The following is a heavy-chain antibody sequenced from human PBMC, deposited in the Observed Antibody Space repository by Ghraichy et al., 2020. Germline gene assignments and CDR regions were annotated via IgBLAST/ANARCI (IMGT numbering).Heavy chain of an antibody. Sequence: GGSLRLSCAASGFTFSSYAMNWVRQAPGKGLEWVSAIGGSSGNTYYADSVMGRFTISRDNSKNTLYLQMNSLRAEDTAVIYCVKDRGPSGSFDYWGQGTLVTVSS. CDR1: GFTFSSYA. J-gene: IGHJ4*03. D-gene: IGHD6-19*01. CDR2: IGGSSGNT. V-gene: IGHV3-23*01. CDR3: VKDRGPSGSFDY.